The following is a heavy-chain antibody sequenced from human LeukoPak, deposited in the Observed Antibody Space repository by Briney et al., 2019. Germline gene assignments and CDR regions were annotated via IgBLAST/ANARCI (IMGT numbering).Heavy chain of an antibody. Sequence: SETLSLTCTVSGGSISSYYWSWIRQPPGKGLEWIGYIYYSGSTNYNPSLKSRDTISVDTSKNQFSLKLSSVTAADTAVYYCARRRGNAFDIWGQGTMVTVSS. CDR3: ARRRGNAFDI. D-gene: IGHD3-16*01. V-gene: IGHV4-59*12. CDR1: GGSISSYY. CDR2: IYYSGST. J-gene: IGHJ3*02.